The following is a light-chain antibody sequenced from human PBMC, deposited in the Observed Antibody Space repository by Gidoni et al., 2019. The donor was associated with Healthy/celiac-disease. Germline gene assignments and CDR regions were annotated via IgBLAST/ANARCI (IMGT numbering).Light chain of an antibody. CDR2: AAS. Sequence: DIQMTQSPSSLSASVGDRVTITCRASQSISSYLNWYQQKPGKAPKLLIYAASSLQSGVPSRFSGSGSGTDFTLTISSLQPEDFATYYCQQSYSTPVSGLSFGPGTKVDIK. V-gene: IGKV1-39*01. J-gene: IGKJ3*01. CDR1: QSISSY. CDR3: QQSYSTPVSGLS.